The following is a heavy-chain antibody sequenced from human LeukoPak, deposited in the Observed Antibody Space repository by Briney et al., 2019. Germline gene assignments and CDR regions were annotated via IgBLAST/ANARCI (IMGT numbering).Heavy chain of an antibody. J-gene: IGHJ6*02. Sequence: SETLSLTCTVSGGSVSSGRYYWSWIRQPPGKGLEWIGYFYYSGSTNYNPSLKTRVTISVDTSKNQFSLKVSSVTAADTAVYYCARNYEYCSGGSCYYYGMDVWGQGTTVTVSS. D-gene: IGHD2-15*01. CDR2: FYYSGST. CDR3: ARNYEYCSGGSCYYYGMDV. CDR1: GGSVSSGRYY. V-gene: IGHV4-61*01.